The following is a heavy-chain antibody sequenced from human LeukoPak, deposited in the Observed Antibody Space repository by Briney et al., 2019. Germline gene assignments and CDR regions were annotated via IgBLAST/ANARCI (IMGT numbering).Heavy chain of an antibody. CDR3: ARGDFGDIVVVVAATDAFDI. J-gene: IGHJ3*02. CDR2: INHSGST. D-gene: IGHD2-15*01. V-gene: IGHV4-34*01. Sequence: GSLRLSCAASGFTFSSYAMSWVRQPPGKGLEWIGEINHSGSTNYNPSLKSRVTISVDTSKNQFSLKLSSVTAADTAVYYCARGDFGDIVVVVAATDAFDIWGQGTMVTVSS. CDR1: GFTFSSYA.